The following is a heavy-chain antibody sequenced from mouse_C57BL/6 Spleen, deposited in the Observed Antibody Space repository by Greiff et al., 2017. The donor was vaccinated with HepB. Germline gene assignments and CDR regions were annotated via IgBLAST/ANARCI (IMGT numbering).Heavy chain of an antibody. J-gene: IGHJ4*01. V-gene: IGHV3-6*01. Sequence: EVQLQESGPGLVKPSQSLSLTCSVTGYSITSGYYWNWIRQFPGNKLEWMGYISYDGSNNYNPSLKNRISITRDTSKNQFFLKLNSVTTEDTATYYCAREGGLYGPAPMDYWGQGTSVTVSS. CDR2: ISYDGSN. D-gene: IGHD1-1*02. CDR3: AREGGLYGPAPMDY. CDR1: GYSITSGYY.